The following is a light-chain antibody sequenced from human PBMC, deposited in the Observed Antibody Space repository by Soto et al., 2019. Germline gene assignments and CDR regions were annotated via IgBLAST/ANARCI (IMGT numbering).Light chain of an antibody. V-gene: IGKV1-12*01. Sequence: DIQMTQSPSTLSASVGDRVTITCRASQDISTWLAWYQQKPGKAPNLLIYAASSLQTGVPSRFSGSGSGTDFTLTISSLQPEDFATYYCQQAISFPITFGQGTRLEVK. J-gene: IGKJ5*01. CDR3: QQAISFPIT. CDR1: QDISTW. CDR2: AAS.